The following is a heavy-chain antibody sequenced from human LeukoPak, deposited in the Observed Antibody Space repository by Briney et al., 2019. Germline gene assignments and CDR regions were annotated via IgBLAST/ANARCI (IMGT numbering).Heavy chain of an antibody. J-gene: IGHJ5*02. CDR2: ISAYNGNT. CDR3: AREPTVTTPPQINWFDP. D-gene: IGHD4-11*01. Sequence: ASVKVSCKASGYTFTSYGISWVRQAPGQGLEWMGWISAYNGNTNYAQKLQGRVTMTTDTSTSTAYMELRSLRSDDTAVYYCAREPTVTTPPQINWFDPWGQGTLVTVSS. CDR1: GYTFTSYG. V-gene: IGHV1-18*01.